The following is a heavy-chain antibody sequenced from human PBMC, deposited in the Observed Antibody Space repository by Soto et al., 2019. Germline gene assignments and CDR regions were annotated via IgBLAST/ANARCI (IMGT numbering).Heavy chain of an antibody. Sequence: VQLVESGGGVVQPGRSLRLSCAASGFTFSDYAMHWVRQAPGKGLEWVAVVSHDGRNTHYADSVKGRFTISRDSSKDTVSIEMTILRAEDTEVNYCANGGRQWLVTSDFNYWGQGALVTVSS. CDR1: GFTFSDYA. J-gene: IGHJ4*02. V-gene: IGHV3-30*18. CDR2: VSHDGRNT. D-gene: IGHD6-19*01. CDR3: ANGGRQWLVTSDFNY.